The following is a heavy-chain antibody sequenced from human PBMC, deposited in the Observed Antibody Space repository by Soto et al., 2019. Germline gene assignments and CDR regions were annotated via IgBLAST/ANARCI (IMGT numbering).Heavy chain of an antibody. V-gene: IGHV4-31*03. J-gene: IGHJ4*02. CDR2: IYYSGST. Sequence: SETLSLTCTVSGGSISSGGYYWSWIRQHPGKGLEWIGYIYYSGSTYYNPSLKSRVTISVDTSKNQFSLKLSSVTAADTAVYYCARVFGSGYRRFDYWGQGTLVTVSS. D-gene: IGHD3-22*01. CDR3: ARVFGSGYRRFDY. CDR1: GGSISSGGYY.